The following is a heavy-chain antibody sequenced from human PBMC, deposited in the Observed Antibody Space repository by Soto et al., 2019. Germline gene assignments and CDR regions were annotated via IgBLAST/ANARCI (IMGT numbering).Heavy chain of an antibody. CDR1: GYTFNSYA. V-gene: IGHV1-3*01. Sequence: QVKLVQSGAEVKKPGASVKVSCKASGYTFNSYAMHWVRQAPGQRLEWMGWINAGNGNTKYSQKFQGRVTITSDTSASKADMERSRLRSEDTAVYYCAGQAEGVYNYGHWGQGTLVTVSS. J-gene: IGHJ4*02. CDR3: AGQAEGVYNYGH. D-gene: IGHD5-12*01. CDR2: INAGNGNT.